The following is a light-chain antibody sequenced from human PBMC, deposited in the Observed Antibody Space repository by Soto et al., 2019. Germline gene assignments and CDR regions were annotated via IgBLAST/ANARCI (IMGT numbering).Light chain of an antibody. CDR2: DAS. CDR1: QSVSSY. CDR3: QQRSNWPLS. V-gene: IGKV3-11*01. Sequence: EIWLTQSPATLSLSPGERATLSCWASQSVSSYLAWSHQKPGQAPRLLIYDASNMATGVPARLSGSGYGTDLTITISCLQTEEFEVYYGQQRSNWPLSFGQATGLEI. J-gene: IGKJ5*01.